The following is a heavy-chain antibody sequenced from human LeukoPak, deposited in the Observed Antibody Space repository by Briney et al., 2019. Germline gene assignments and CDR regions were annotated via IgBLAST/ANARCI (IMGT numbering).Heavy chain of an antibody. CDR3: AKLGGHFSSGREYYFDY. CDR2: ISASGGRT. Sequence: GGSLRLSCAASGFTLSDYDMGWVRKAPGRGLEWVSVISASGGRTYYADSVKGRFTISRDNSENTLYLQMNTPRAEDTAIHYCAKLGGHFSSGREYYFDYWGQGTLVTVSS. J-gene: IGHJ4*02. D-gene: IGHD3-10*01. V-gene: IGHV3-23*01. CDR1: GFTLSDYD.